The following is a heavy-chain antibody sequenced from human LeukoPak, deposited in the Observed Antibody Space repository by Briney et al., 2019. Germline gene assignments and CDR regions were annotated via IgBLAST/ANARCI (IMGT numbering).Heavy chain of an antibody. CDR1: GGSISSNSHS. J-gene: IGHJ4*02. CDR3: AGHGGDYRNYFEY. Sequence: SETLSLTCTVSGGSISSNSHSWGWVRQPPGKGLEWVATIFYSESTHYNPSLKSRVTISMDTSKNQFSLKVSSVTAADTAVYYCAGHGGDYRNYFEYCGQGTLVTVSS. CDR2: IFYSEST. D-gene: IGHD4-17*01. V-gene: IGHV4-39*01.